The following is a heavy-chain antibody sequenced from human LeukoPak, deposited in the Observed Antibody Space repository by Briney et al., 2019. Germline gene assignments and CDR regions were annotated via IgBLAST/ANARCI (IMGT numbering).Heavy chain of an antibody. V-gene: IGHV4-30-2*01. CDR2: IYHSVST. Sequence: SQTLSLTCAVSGGSISSGEYSWNWIRQPPGKGLEWIGYIYHSVSTYYNPSLKSRVTISIERSKNQFSLKLTSVTAADAALYFCARANGYYGSGIPYFDFWGRGTLVTVSS. D-gene: IGHD3-10*01. J-gene: IGHJ4*02. CDR3: ARANGYYGSGIPYFDF. CDR1: GGSISSGEYS.